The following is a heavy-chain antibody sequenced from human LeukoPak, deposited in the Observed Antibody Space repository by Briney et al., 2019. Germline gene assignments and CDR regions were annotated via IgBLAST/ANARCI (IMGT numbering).Heavy chain of an antibody. CDR2: MNPNSGNT. CDR3: ARAYSSGLIDY. CDR1: GYTFTSYD. V-gene: IGHV1-8*01. D-gene: IGHD6-19*01. Sequence: ASVKVSCKASGYTFTSYDINWVRQATGQGLEWMGWMNPNSGNTGYARRFQGRVTMTRNTSISTAYMELSSLRSEDTAVYYCARAYSSGLIDYWGQGTLVTVSS. J-gene: IGHJ4*02.